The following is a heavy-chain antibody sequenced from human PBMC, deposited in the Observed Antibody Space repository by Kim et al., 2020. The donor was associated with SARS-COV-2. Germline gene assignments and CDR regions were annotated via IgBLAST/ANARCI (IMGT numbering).Heavy chain of an antibody. CDR2: IYYSGST. CDR3: AREGYYDSSGYYHHDAFDI. D-gene: IGHD3-22*01. J-gene: IGHJ3*02. V-gene: IGHV4-59*01. CDR1: GGSISSYY. Sequence: SETLSLTCTVSGGSISSYYWSWIRQPQGKGLEWLGYIYYSGSTSYNPSLKSRVTISLDTSGNQFSLKLSSVTAADTAVYYCAREGYYDSSGYYHHDAFDIWGQGTVVTVSS.